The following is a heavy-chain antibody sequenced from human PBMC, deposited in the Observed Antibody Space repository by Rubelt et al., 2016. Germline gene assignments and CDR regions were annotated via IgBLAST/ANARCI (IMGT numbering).Heavy chain of an antibody. D-gene: IGHD3-16*02. CDR3: ARDSRNGDYVWGSYRYTPNFDY. J-gene: IGHJ4*02. Sequence: KGRFTISRDNSKNTLYLQMNSLRAEDTAVYYCARDSRNGDYVWGSYRYTPNFDYWGQGTLVTVSS. V-gene: IGHV3-30*07.